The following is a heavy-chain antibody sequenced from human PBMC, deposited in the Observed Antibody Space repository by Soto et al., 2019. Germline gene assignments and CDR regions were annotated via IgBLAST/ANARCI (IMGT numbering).Heavy chain of an antibody. CDR3: ARAEAYSTSWYAMDV. CDR1: GYIFSTYG. CDR2: ISGYNGNT. V-gene: IGHV1-18*01. J-gene: IGHJ6*02. D-gene: IGHD2-2*01. Sequence: QAQLVQSGAEVKKPGASVKVSCKASGYIFSTYGSTWVRQAPGQGLEWMGWISGYNGNTDDGQKLQGRVSMTIDTSTSTAYMDLRSLRSADTAVYYSARAEAYSTSWYAMDVWGQGTTVIVSS.